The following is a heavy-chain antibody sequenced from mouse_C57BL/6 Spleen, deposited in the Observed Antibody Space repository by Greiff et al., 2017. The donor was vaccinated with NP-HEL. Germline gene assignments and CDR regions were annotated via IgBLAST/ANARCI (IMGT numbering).Heavy chain of an antibody. J-gene: IGHJ1*03. D-gene: IGHD2-5*01. CDR2: IDPETGGT. Sequence: VQLQQSGAELVRPGASVTLSCKASGYTFTDYEMHWVKQTPVHGLEWIGAIDPETGGTAYNQKFKGKAILTADKSSSTAYMELRSLTSEDSAVYYCTPYYSNYVGWYFDVWGTGTTVTVSS. CDR1: GYTFTDYE. CDR3: TPYYSNYVGWYFDV. V-gene: IGHV1-15*01.